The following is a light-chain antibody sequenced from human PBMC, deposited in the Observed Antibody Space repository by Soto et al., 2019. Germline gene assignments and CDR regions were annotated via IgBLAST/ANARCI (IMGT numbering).Light chain of an antibody. CDR2: EVS. CDR3: SSYTSNITFV. V-gene: IGLV2-18*02. CDR1: SSDVGGYNR. Sequence: QSALTQPPSVSGSPGQSVTISCTGTSSDVGGYNRVSWYQQPPGTAPKLLIYEVSNRPSGVPDRFSGSKSGNTASLTISGLQAEDEADYYCSSYTSNITFVFGGGTKLTVL. J-gene: IGLJ2*01.